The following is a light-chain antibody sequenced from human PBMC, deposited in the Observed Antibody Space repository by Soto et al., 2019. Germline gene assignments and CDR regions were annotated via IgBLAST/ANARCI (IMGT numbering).Light chain of an antibody. V-gene: IGLV2-14*01. CDR1: SSDVGAYDF. CDR3: SSYTTRSTLG. CDR2: DVT. Sequence: QSALTQPASVSGSPGQSITISCTGTSSDVGAYDFVSWYQHYPGKAPKLVTFDVTHRPPGISDRFSGSKSANTASLTISGLQAEDEAFYYCSSYTTRSTLGFGGGTKVTVL. J-gene: IGLJ2*01.